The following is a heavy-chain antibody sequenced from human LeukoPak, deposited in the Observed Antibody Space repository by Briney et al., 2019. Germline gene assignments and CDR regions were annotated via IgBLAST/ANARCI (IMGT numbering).Heavy chain of an antibody. V-gene: IGHV4-34*01. D-gene: IGHD3-10*01. CDR2: INHSGST. CDR3: ARYMVRGVISYYCYGMDV. J-gene: IGHJ6*02. Sequence: SETLSLTCAVYGGSFSGYYWSWIRQPPGKGLEWIGEINHSGSTNYNPSLKSRVTISVDTSKNQFSLKLSSVTAADTAVYYCARYMVRGVISYYCYGMDVWGQGTTVTVSS. CDR1: GGSFSGYY.